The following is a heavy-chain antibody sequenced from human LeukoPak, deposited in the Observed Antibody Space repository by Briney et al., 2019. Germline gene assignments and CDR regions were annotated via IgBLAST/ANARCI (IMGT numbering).Heavy chain of an antibody. CDR3: AKDKGPYGDYYLDY. D-gene: IGHD4-17*01. CDR2: ISWNSGSI. J-gene: IGHJ4*02. V-gene: IGHV3-9*01. Sequence: GRSLRLSCAASGFTFDDYAMHWVRQAPGKGLEWVSGISWNSGSIGYADSVKGRFTISRDNAKNSLYLQMNSLRAEDTALYYCAKDKGPYGDYYLDYWGQGTLVTVSS. CDR1: GFTFDDYA.